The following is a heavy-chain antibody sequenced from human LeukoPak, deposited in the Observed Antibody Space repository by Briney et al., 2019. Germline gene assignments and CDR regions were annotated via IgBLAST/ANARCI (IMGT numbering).Heavy chain of an antibody. D-gene: IGHD6-6*01. V-gene: IGHV3-74*01. CDR1: RFTFSTFW. CDR3: ARDPDSGSSPRSMDV. CDR2: INTDGSST. Sequence: PGGSLRLSCAASRFTFSTFWMHWVRQAPGEGLVWVSRINTDGSSTNYADSVKGRFTISRDNSKNTLYLQMNSLRAEDTAVYYCARDPDSGSSPRSMDVWGKGTTVTVSS. J-gene: IGHJ6*04.